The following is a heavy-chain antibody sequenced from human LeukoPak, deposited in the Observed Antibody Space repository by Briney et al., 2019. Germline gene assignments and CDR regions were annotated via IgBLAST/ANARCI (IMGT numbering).Heavy chain of an antibody. CDR1: GGTFSSYA. J-gene: IGHJ4*02. CDR2: IIPIFGTA. V-gene: IGHV1-69*06. CDR3: ARVDTAMVIDY. Sequence: ASVKVSCKASGGTFSSYAISWVRQAPGQGLEWMGGIIPIFGTANYAQKFQGRVTITADKSTSTAYMELSSLRSEDTAVYYCARVDTAMVIDYWGQGTLVTVSS. D-gene: IGHD5-18*01.